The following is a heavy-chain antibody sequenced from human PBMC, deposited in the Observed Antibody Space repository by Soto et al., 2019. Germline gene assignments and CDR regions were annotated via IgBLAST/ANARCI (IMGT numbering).Heavy chain of an antibody. V-gene: IGHV4-34*02. D-gene: IGHD1-1*01. CDR2: INQSGST. CDR1: GASFSGYY. CDR3: ARRFSGTGRYFDY. Sequence: QVQLQQWGAGLLKPSETLSLSCAVYGASFSGYYCNWIRQPPGKGLEWIGEINQSGSTNYSPSLKTRVTVSVDTSKKQISLRLNSVTAADTAVYYCARRFSGTGRYFDYWGQGTLVTVSS. J-gene: IGHJ4*02.